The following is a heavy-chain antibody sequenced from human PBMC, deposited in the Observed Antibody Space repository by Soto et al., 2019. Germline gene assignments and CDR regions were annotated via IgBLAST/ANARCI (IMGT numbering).Heavy chain of an antibody. V-gene: IGHV3-66*01. J-gene: IGHJ3*02. CDR3: ASLQLERRGTDAFDI. CDR1: GFTVSSNY. Sequence: GGSLRLSCAASGFTVSSNYMSWVRQAPGKGLEWVSVIYSGGSTYYADSVKGRFTISRDNSKNTLYLQMNSLRAEGTAVYYCASLQLERRGTDAFDIWGQGTMVTVSS. CDR2: IYSGGST. D-gene: IGHD1-1*01.